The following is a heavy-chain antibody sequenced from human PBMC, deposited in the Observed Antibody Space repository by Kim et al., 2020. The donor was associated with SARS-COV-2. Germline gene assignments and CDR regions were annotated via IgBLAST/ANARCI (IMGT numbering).Heavy chain of an antibody. CDR3: AKDHGDYYDSSGYGVDGMDV. V-gene: IGHV3-23*03. CDR2: IYSGGSST. J-gene: IGHJ6*02. D-gene: IGHD3-22*01. CDR1: GFTFSSYA. Sequence: GGSLRLSCAASGFTFSSYAMSWVRQAPGKGLEWVSVIYSGGSSTYYADSVKGRFTISRDNSKNTLYLQMNSLRAEDTAVYYCAKDHGDYYDSSGYGVDGMDVWGQGTTVTVSS.